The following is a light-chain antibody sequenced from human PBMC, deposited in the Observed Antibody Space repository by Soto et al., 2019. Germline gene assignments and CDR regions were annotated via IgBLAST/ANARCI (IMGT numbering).Light chain of an antibody. CDR1: QSVSTY. Sequence: EIVLTQSPATLSLSPGERATLSCRASQSVSTYLAWYQQKPGQAPRLLIYDASNRATGIPARFSGSGSGTDFTLTISRLEPEDFAVYYWQHSSNWRWTFGQGTKVEIK. CDR3: QHSSNWRWT. V-gene: IGKV3-11*01. J-gene: IGKJ1*01. CDR2: DAS.